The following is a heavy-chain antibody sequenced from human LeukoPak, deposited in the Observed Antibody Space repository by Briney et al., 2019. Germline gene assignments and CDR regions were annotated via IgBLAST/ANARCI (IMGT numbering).Heavy chain of an antibody. V-gene: IGHV3-48*03. J-gene: IGHJ5*02. Sequence: GGSLRLSCAASGFTFSSYEMNWVRQAPGKGPEWVSYISSSGSTIYYADSVKGRFTISRDNAKNSLYLQMNSLRAEDTAVYYCARDPQRHSGSGSYYHTGNWFDPWGQGTLVTVSS. CDR1: GFTFSSYE. D-gene: IGHD3-10*01. CDR3: ARDPQRHSGSGSYYHTGNWFDP. CDR2: ISSSGSTI.